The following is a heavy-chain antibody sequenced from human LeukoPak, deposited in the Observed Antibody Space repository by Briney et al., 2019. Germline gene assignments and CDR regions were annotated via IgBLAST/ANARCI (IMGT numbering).Heavy chain of an antibody. D-gene: IGHD6-13*01. CDR1: GFTFSSYV. CDR3: TTDRSSSWSNEYYYYYMDV. J-gene: IGHJ6*03. V-gene: IGHV3-30*04. Sequence: GGSLRLSCAASGFTFSSYVMHWVRQAPGKGLEWVAIISYDGSNEYYAAPVKGRFTISRDDSKNTLYLQMNSLKTEDTAVYYCTTDRSSSWSNEYYYYYMDVWGKGTTVTISS. CDR2: ISYDGSNE.